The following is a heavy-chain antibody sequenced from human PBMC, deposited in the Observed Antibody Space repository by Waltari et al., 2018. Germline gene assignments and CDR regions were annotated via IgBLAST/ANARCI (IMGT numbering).Heavy chain of an antibody. J-gene: IGHJ6*02. Sequence: QVQLVESGGGVVQPGRSLRLSCAASGFTFRSSGMHWVRQAPGKGLEWVAVISYDGSNKYYADSVKGRFTISRDNSKNTLYLQMNSLRAEDTAVYYCAKASRSRWLLYGMDVWGQGTTVTVSS. CDR2: ISYDGSNK. CDR3: AKASRSRWLLYGMDV. CDR1: GFTFRSSG. V-gene: IGHV3-30*18. D-gene: IGHD5-12*01.